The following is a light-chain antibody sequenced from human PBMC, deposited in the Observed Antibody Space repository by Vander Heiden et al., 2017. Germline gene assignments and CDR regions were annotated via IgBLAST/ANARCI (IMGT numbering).Light chain of an antibody. V-gene: IGKV3-20*01. CDR1: QSVSSTY. Sequence: EIVLTQSPGTLSLSPGERATLSCRASQSVSSTYLAWYQQKPGQAPRFLMYGASSRANGIPDRFSGSGSGTDFTLTISRLEPEDFAVYYCQRDGSSPTFGQGTRLEIK. J-gene: IGKJ5*01. CDR3: QRDGSSPT. CDR2: GAS.